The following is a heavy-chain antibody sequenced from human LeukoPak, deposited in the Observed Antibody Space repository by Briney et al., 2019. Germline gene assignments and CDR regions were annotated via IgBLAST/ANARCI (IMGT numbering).Heavy chain of an antibody. Sequence: SQTLSLTCAVSGGSISSGGYSWSWIRQPPGKGLEWIGYIYHSGSTYYNPSLKSRVTISVDRSKNQFSLKLSSVTAADTAVYYCARHPFPSSVAGAFDIWGQGTMVTVSS. D-gene: IGHD6-19*01. V-gene: IGHV4-30-2*01. CDR3: ARHPFPSSVAGAFDI. J-gene: IGHJ3*02. CDR1: GGSISSGGYS. CDR2: IYHSGST.